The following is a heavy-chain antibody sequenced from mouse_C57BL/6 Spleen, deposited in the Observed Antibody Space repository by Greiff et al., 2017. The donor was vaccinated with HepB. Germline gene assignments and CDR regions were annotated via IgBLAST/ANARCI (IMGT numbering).Heavy chain of an antibody. J-gene: IGHJ1*03. CDR1: GYTFTSYW. D-gene: IGHD1-1*01. Sequence: VQLQQSGAELVRPGSSVKLSCKASGYTFTSYWMHWVKQRPIQGLEWIGNIDPSDSETHYNQKFKDKATLTVDKSSSTAYMQLSSLTSEDSAVYYCASDYGLYFDVWGTGTTVTVSS. CDR3: ASDYGLYFDV. CDR2: IDPSDSET. V-gene: IGHV1-52*01.